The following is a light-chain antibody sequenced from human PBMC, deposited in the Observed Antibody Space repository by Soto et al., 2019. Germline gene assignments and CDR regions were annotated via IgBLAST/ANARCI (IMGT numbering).Light chain of an antibody. Sequence: QSALTQPPSASGSPGQSVTISCTGTSSDVGGYNCVSWYQQHPGKAPKLMIYEVSKRPSGVPDRFSGFKSGNTASLTVSGLQAEDEADYYCSSYAGSNTVLFGGGTKLTVL. V-gene: IGLV2-8*01. J-gene: IGLJ2*01. CDR1: SSDVGGYNC. CDR3: SSYAGSNTVL. CDR2: EVS.